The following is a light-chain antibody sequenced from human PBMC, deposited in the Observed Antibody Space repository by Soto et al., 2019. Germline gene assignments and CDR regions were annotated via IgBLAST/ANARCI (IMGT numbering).Light chain of an antibody. CDR3: QEYSKWPLFT. Sequence: EIVVTQSPGILSVSPGDRATLSCRASQSVGRNIAWYQQKPGQAPTLLIYAASTRATGLPARFSGSGSGTDFTLTMSSLQSEDFAVYYCQEYSKWPLFTFGPGTRVDIK. J-gene: IGKJ3*01. CDR1: QSVGRN. CDR2: AAS. V-gene: IGKV3-15*01.